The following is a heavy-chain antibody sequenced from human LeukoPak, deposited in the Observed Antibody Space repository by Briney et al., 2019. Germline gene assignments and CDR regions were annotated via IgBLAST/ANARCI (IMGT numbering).Heavy chain of an antibody. CDR2: IYHSGST. CDR3: ARTYDTSGYYYAFDY. J-gene: IGHJ4*02. Sequence: SETLSLTCGVSGGSISSSHWWSWVRQAPGKGLEWCGEIYHSGSTYYNSSLKSRVTISVDKSKNQFSLKLSSVTAADTAVYYCARTYDTSGYYYAFDYWGQGTLVTVSS. D-gene: IGHD3-22*01. V-gene: IGHV4-4*02. CDR1: GGSISSSHW.